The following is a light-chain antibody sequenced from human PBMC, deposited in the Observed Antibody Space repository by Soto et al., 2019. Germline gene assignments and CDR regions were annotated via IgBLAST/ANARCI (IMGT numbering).Light chain of an antibody. J-gene: IGKJ5*01. CDR3: QQTYSTSIT. Sequence: DIQMTQSPPSLSASVGDRVTITCRASQSIDIYLNWYQQKPGSAPKVLIYAASSLQSGVPSSFSGSGSGTDFTLTISNLQLEDFATYYCQQTYSTSITFGQGTRLDIK. CDR1: QSIDIY. V-gene: IGKV1-39*01. CDR2: AAS.